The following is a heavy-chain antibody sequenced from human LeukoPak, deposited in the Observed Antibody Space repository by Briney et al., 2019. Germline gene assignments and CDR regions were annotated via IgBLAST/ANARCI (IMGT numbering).Heavy chain of an antibody. Sequence: ASVKVSCKASGYTFTSYGISWVRQAPGQGLEWMGWISAYNGNTNYAQKLQGRVTMTTDTSTSTAYMELRSLRSDDTAVYYCARGGGSYSHYYYYYMDVWGKGTTVTVSS. CDR1: GYTFTSYG. J-gene: IGHJ6*03. V-gene: IGHV1-18*01. CDR2: ISAYNGNT. D-gene: IGHD1-26*01. CDR3: ARGGGSYSHYYYYYMDV.